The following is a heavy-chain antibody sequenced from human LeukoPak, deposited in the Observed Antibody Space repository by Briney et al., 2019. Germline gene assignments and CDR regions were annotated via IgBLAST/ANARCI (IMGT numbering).Heavy chain of an antibody. V-gene: IGHV3-23*01. Sequence: GGSLRLSCAASGFTFSSYAMSWVRQAPGKGLEWVSGISGSGSSSNYADSVKGRFTISRDNSKNTLYLQMNSLRAEDTAVYYCARELHGFWSERGNFDYWGQGTLVTVSS. D-gene: IGHD3-3*01. CDR1: GFTFSSYA. J-gene: IGHJ4*02. CDR2: ISGSGSSS. CDR3: ARELHGFWSERGNFDY.